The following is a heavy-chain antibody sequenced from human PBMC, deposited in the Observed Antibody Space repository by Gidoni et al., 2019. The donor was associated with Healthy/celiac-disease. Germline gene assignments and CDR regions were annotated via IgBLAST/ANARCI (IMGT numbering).Heavy chain of an antibody. V-gene: IGHV3-9*01. CDR3: AKFQQLVPPHDAFDI. D-gene: IGHD6-6*01. CDR1: GFTFDDYA. J-gene: IGHJ3*02. Sequence: EVQLVESGGGLVQPGRSLRLSCAASGFTFDDYAMHWVRQAPGKGLEWVSGISWNSGSIGYADSVKGRFTISRDNAKNSLYLQMNSLRAEDTALYYCAKFQQLVPPHDAFDIWGQGTMVTVSS. CDR2: ISWNSGSI.